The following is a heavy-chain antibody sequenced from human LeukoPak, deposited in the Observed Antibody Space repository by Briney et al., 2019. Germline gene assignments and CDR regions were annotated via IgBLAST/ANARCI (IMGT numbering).Heavy chain of an antibody. CDR2: IYPGDSDT. CDR3: ARQSIAVAGPFDY. V-gene: IGHV5-51*01. CDR1: GYSFTSYW. J-gene: IGHJ4*02. D-gene: IGHD6-19*01. Sequence: GESLKISCKGSGYSFTSYWIGWVRQMPGKGLEWMGVIYPGDSDTRYSPSFQGQVTISADKSISTAYLQWSSLKASDTAMYYCARQSIAVAGPFDYWGQGTLVTVSS.